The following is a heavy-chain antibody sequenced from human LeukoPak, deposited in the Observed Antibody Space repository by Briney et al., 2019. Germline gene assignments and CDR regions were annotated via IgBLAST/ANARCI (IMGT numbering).Heavy chain of an antibody. CDR3: AREDMVRGLNFWGYYYYMDV. Sequence: GGSLRLSCAASGFTFSSYWMTWVRQAPGKGLEWVANIKQDGSEKYYVDSVKGRFTISRDNAKNPLYLQMNSLRAEDTAVYYCAREDMVRGLNFWGYYYYMDVWGKGTTVTISS. J-gene: IGHJ6*03. CDR2: IKQDGSEK. D-gene: IGHD3-10*01. V-gene: IGHV3-7*01. CDR1: GFTFSSYW.